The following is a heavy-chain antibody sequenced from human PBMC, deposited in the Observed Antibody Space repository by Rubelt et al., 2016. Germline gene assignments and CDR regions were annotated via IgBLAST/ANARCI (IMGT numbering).Heavy chain of an antibody. D-gene: IGHD3-3*01. CDR2: IIPILGIA. V-gene: IGHV1-69*04. Sequence: QVQLVQSGAEVKKPGASVKVSCKASGYTFTSYAMHWVRQAPGQRLEWMGRIIPILGIANYAQKFQGRGTITADKSTGTAYMELSSLRSEDTAVYYCARDIIHDRITHNDVWGQGTTVTVSS. CDR1: GYTFTSYA. J-gene: IGHJ6*02. CDR3: ARDIIHDRITHNDV.